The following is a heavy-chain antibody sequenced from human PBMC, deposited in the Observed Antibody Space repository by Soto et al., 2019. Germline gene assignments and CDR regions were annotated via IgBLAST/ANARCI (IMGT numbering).Heavy chain of an antibody. V-gene: IGHV3-48*03. J-gene: IGHJ6*02. CDR2: ISGSGSPK. CDR3: AGRDGHNRRKAPYYYYYYGVGV. Sequence: GGSLRISCAASGFTFSSYEMNWVRQAPGKGLXXXXYISGSGSPKHYADSVKGRFTISRDNARNSLYPQMNSLRGEDTAVYYCAGRDGHNRRKAPYYYYYYGVGVWGRGTTVTVSS. CDR1: GFTFSSYE. D-gene: IGHD2-15*01.